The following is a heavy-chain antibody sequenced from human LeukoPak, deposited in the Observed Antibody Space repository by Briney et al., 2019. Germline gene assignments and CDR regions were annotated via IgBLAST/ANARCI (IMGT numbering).Heavy chain of an antibody. CDR1: GYRFLNHW. CDR2: IHSDDSDT. V-gene: IGHV5-51*01. D-gene: IGHD3-9*01. J-gene: IGHJ5*02. CDR3: ARRSDISASPNWFDP. Sequence: GESLKISCKASGYRFLNHWIGWVCQMPGKGLEWMGIIHSDDSDTRYSPSFRGHVTMSVDKSATTAYLQWDTLKASDTAIYYCARRSDISASPNWFDPWGQGTLVIVSS.